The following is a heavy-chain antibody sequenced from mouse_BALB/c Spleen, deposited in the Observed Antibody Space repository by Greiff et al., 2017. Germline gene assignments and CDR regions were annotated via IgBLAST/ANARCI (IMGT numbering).Heavy chain of an antibody. CDR3: ARSEAVYDYDWAWFAY. D-gene: IGHD2-4*01. CDR2: ISTYYGDA. Sequence: QVQLQQSGAELVRPGVSVKISCKGSGYTFTDYAMHWVKQSHAKSLEWIGVISTYYGDASYNQKFKGKATLTADKSSSTAYMQLSSLTSDDSAVYFCARSEAVYDYDWAWFAYWGQGTLVTVSA. CDR1: GYTFTDYA. J-gene: IGHJ3*01. V-gene: IGHV1S137*01.